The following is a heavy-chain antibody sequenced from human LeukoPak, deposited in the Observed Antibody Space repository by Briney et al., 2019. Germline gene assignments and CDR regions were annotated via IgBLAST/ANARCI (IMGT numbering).Heavy chain of an antibody. D-gene: IGHD2-2*01. V-gene: IGHV5-51*01. Sequence: GESLKISCEGSGYSFTNFWIGWVRQMPGKGLEWMGVIYPDDSDTRYSPSFQGQVTISDDKYIGTDYLQWSSLKASDTAMYYCAIGGDSSTSCYRCFNYWGQGTLVTVSS. CDR3: AIGGDSSTSCYRCFNY. CDR2: IYPDDSDT. CDR1: GYSFTNFW. J-gene: IGHJ4*02.